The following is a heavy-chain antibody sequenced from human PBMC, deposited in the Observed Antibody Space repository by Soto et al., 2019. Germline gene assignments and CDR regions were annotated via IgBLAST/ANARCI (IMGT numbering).Heavy chain of an antibody. CDR3: AREVLHGDYTYYSYGMAV. CDR2: IIPIFGTA. V-gene: IGHV1-69*13. J-gene: IGHJ6*04. D-gene: IGHD4-17*01. CDR1: GGTFSSYA. Sequence: GASVKVSCKASGGTFSSYAISWVRQAPGQGLEWMGGIIPIFGTANYAQKFQGRVTITADESTSTAYMELSSLRSEDTAVYYCAREVLHGDYTYYSYGMAVWGKGTTVPVPS.